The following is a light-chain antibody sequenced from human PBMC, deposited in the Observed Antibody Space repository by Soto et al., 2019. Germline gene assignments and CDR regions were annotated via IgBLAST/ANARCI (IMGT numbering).Light chain of an antibody. Sequence: QSALTQPASVSGSPGQSITIFCTGTSSDVGGYNYVSWYQLHPGKAPKLMIYEVTNRPSGVSNRFSGSKSGNTASLTISGLQAEDEADYYCSSYTSSSTYVFGTGTQLTVL. CDR1: SSDVGGYNY. CDR2: EVT. V-gene: IGLV2-14*01. J-gene: IGLJ6*01. CDR3: SSYTSSSTYV.